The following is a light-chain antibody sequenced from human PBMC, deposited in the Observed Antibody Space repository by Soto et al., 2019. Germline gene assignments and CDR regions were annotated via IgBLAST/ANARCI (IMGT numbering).Light chain of an antibody. CDR3: RSYAGSSMFV. CDR2: EVV. CDR1: SSDVGPYNL. V-gene: IGLV2-23*02. Sequence: QSVLTQPASVSGSPGQSITISCTGSSSDVGPYNLVSWYQHHPGKAPKLMISEVVKRPSGVSNRFSGSKSGNTASLTISGLQAEDEADYYCRSYAGSSMFVFGGGTKVTVL. J-gene: IGLJ2*01.